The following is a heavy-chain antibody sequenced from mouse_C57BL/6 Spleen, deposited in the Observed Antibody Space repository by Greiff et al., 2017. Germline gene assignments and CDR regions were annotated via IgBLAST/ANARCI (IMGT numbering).Heavy chain of an antibody. D-gene: IGHD1-1*01. Sequence: QVQLQQSGPELVKPGASVKLSCKASGYTFTSYDINWVKQRPGQGLEWIGWIYPRDGSTKYNEKFKGKATLTVDTSSSTAYMELHRLTSEDSAVFFCARGRYYGSSYVDWYFDVWGTGTTVTVSS. V-gene: IGHV1-85*01. CDR1: GYTFTSYD. CDR2: IYPRDGST. J-gene: IGHJ1*03. CDR3: ARGRYYGSSYVDWYFDV.